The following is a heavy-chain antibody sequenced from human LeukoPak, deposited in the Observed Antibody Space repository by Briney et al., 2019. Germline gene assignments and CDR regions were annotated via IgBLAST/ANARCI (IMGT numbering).Heavy chain of an antibody. CDR3: ARASRDGYNQNFDH. CDR2: IYPGGSET. V-gene: IGHV5-51*01. J-gene: IGHJ4*02. Sequence: GESLKISCKGLGYSFSSYWNAWVRQRPGKGPEWMGIIYPGGSETRYDPSFQGQVTISADSSTSTAYLQWGSLRASDTAMYYCARASRDGYNQNFDHWGQGTLVTVSS. D-gene: IGHD5-24*01. CDR1: GYSFSSYW.